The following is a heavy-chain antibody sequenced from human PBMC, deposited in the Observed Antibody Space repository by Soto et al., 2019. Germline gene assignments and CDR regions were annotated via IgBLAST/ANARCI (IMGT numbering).Heavy chain of an antibody. CDR3: ARAPQLWLPPSDY. CDR2: INHDHGDT. D-gene: IGHD5-18*01. V-gene: IGHV1-2*02. J-gene: IGHJ4*02. Sequence: ASVKVSCKNSGFTFTGYYIHWVRQAPGQGLEWMGWINHDHGDTKYAQRFQGRVALTSDTSINTAYMDLSRLRPDDTAVFYCARAPQLWLPPSDYWGQGTLVTVSS. CDR1: GFTFTGYY.